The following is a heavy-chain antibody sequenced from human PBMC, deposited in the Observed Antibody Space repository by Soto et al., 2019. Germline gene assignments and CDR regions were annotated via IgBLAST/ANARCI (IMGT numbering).Heavy chain of an antibody. D-gene: IGHD2-15*01. CDR1: GGSISSSSYY. CDR3: ARSDCSGGSCPFDY. CDR2: IYYSGST. Sequence: QLQLQESGPGLVKPSETLSLTCTVSGGSISSSSYYWGWIRQPPGKGLEWIGSIYYSGSTYYNPSLKSRVTXXAXTXXNQFSLKLSSVTAADTAVYYCARSDCSGGSCPFDYWGQGTLVTVSS. V-gene: IGHV4-39*01. J-gene: IGHJ4*02.